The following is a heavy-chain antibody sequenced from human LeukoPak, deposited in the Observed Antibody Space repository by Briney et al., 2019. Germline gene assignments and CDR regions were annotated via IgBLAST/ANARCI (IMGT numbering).Heavy chain of an antibody. J-gene: IGHJ3*02. CDR3: ARILRFLEWPNAFDI. D-gene: IGHD3-3*01. CDR2: ISAYNGNT. CDR1: GYTFTSYG. V-gene: IGHV1-18*01. Sequence: ASVKVSCKASGYTFTSYGISWVRQAPGQGLEWMGWISAYNGNTNYAQKLQGRVTMTTDTSTSTAYMELRSLRSDDTAVYYCARILRFLEWPNAFDIWGQGTMVTVSS.